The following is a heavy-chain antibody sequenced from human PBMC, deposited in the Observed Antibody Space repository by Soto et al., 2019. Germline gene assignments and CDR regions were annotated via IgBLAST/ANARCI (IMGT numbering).Heavy chain of an antibody. CDR1: GGSISSGGYY. D-gene: IGHD6-13*01. CDR3: ARGVSSSWYGDYFDY. CDR2: IYYSGST. J-gene: IGHJ4*02. Sequence: TSETLSLTCTVSGGSISSGGYYWSWIRQHPGKGLEWIGYIYYSGSTYYNPSLKSRVTISVDTSKNQFSLKLSSVTAADTAVYYCARGVSSSWYGDYFDYWGQGTLVTVSS. V-gene: IGHV4-31*03.